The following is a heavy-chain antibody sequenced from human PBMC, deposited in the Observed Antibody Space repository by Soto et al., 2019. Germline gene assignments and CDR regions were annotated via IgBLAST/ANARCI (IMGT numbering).Heavy chain of an antibody. CDR1: GFTFSSYE. CDR3: ARSDKLRFLEWSEGYYYGMDV. CDR2: ISSSGSTI. D-gene: IGHD3-3*01. J-gene: IGHJ6*02. V-gene: IGHV3-48*03. Sequence: RLSSAASGFTFSSYEMNWVRQAPGKGLEWVSYISSSGSTIYYADSVKGRFTISRDNAKNSLYLQMNSLRAEDTAVYYCARSDKLRFLEWSEGYYYGMDVWGQGTMVTVSS.